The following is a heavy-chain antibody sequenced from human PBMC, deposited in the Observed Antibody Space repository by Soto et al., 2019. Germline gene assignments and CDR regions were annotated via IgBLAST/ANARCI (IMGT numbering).Heavy chain of an antibody. V-gene: IGHV4-31*03. J-gene: IGHJ4*02. CDR3: ARELRYFDWLFPDY. Sequence: QVQLQESGPGLVKPSQTLSLTCTVSGGSISSGGYYWSWIRQHPGKGLEWIGYIYYRGSTYYNPSIKSRVTISVDTSKKQFSLKLSSVTAADTAVYYCARELRYFDWLFPDYWGQGTLVTVSS. CDR1: GGSISSGGYY. D-gene: IGHD3-9*01. CDR2: IYYRGST.